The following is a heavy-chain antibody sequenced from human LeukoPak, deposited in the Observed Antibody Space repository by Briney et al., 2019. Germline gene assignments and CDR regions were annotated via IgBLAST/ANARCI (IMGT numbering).Heavy chain of an antibody. CDR2: IYYSGTT. D-gene: IGHD3-22*01. J-gene: IGHJ4*02. Sequence: SETLSLTCSVSGGSISSGNYYWAWIRQPPGKGLEWIGSIYYSGTTDYNPSLKSQFTISVDTSKNQFSLKLSSVTATDTAMFYCARHNLFYDSSLFDYWGQGTLVTVSS. CDR1: GGSISSGNYY. CDR3: ARHNLFYDSSLFDY. V-gene: IGHV4-39*01.